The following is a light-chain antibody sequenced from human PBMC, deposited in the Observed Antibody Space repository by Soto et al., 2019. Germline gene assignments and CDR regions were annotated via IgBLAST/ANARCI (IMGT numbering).Light chain of an antibody. V-gene: IGKV3-11*01. CDR2: DIS. CDR1: QTVSRH. J-gene: IGKJ2*01. Sequence: EIVLTQSPATVSLSPGERATLSCRTSQTVSRHLAWYQQKPGQAPRLLIYDISNRDTGIPARFSGSGSATDFTLTISSLEPEDSAVYYCQQRSHWPRNTFGQGTKLEIK. CDR3: QQRSHWPRNT.